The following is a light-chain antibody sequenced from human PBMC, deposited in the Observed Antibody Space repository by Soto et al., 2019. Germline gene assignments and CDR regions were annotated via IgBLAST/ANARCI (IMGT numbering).Light chain of an antibody. V-gene: IGLV2-23*01. CDR3: CSYVRSSMM. Sequence: QSALTQPASVSGSPGQSIAISCTGTSSDVGSHNLVSWYQQRPGKAPKLMIYEGSKRPSGVSNRFSGSKSGNTASLTISGLQAEDEADYYCCSYVRSSMMFGGGTQLTVL. J-gene: IGLJ3*02. CDR1: SSDVGSHNL. CDR2: EGS.